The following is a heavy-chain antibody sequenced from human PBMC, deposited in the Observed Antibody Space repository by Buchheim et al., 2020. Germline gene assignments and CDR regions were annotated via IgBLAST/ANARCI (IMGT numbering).Heavy chain of an antibody. V-gene: IGHV1-2*02. CDR2: INPNSGGT. Sequence: QVQLVQSEAEVKKPGASVKVSCKASGYTFTGYYMHWVRQAPGQGLEWMGWINPNSGGTNSAQKFQGRVTMTRDTSISTAYMELSRLTSDDTAVYYCARAEDTSGYHSAHWGQGTL. J-gene: IGHJ4*02. CDR1: GYTFTGYY. D-gene: IGHD3-22*01. CDR3: ARAEDTSGYHSAH.